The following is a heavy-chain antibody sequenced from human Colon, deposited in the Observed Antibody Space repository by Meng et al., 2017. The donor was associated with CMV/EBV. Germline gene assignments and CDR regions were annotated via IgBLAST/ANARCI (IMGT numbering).Heavy chain of an antibody. D-gene: IGHD2-2*01. CDR2: IGNAGDT. CDR3: ARGKGIVVVPIMDV. J-gene: IGHJ6*02. Sequence: GESLKISCAASGFTFSNSDMHWVRQPPGKGLEWVSSIGNAGDTYYPDSVKGRFTISRDDAKNSLYLQMNSLRVGDTAVYFCARGKGIVVVPIMDVWGQGTTVTVSS. V-gene: IGHV3-13*01. CDR1: GFTFSNSD.